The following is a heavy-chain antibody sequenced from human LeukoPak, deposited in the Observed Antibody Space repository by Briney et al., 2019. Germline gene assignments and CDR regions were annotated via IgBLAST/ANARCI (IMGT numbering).Heavy chain of an antibody. J-gene: IGHJ5*02. CDR2: IYTSGST. CDR1: GGSISSYY. D-gene: IGHD2-2*01. V-gene: IGHV4-4*07. CDR3: ARDGGYCSSTSCLNWFDP. Sequence: PSETLSLTCTVSGGSISSYYWSWIRQPAGKGLEWIGRIYTSGSTNYNPSLKSRVSIAVDTSKNQFSLTLSSVTAADTAVYYCARDGGYCSSTSCLNWFDPWGQGTLVTVSS.